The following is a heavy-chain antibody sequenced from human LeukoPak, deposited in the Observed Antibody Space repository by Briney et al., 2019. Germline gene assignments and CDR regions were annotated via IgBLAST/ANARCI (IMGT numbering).Heavy chain of an antibody. CDR3: ARGGLGNNNGQDY. CDR1: GFTFNSYG. J-gene: IGHJ4*02. Sequence: GGSLRLSCAASGFTFNSYGMNWVRQAPGKGLEWVSYIIGSSSLTHYADSVKGRFIISRDNAKNSLHLQMNSLRAEDTAVYYCARGGLGNNNGQDYWGQGTLVTVSS. CDR2: IIGSSSLT. D-gene: IGHD1/OR15-1a*01. V-gene: IGHV3-21*06.